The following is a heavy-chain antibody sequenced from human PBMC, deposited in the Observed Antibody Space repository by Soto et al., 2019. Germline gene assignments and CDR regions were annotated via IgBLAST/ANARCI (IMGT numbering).Heavy chain of an antibody. V-gene: IGHV3-21*01. CDR3: ARDTQTPTLPGYSSGWYYFDY. Sequence: PGGSLTVSCAASGCTFSPQCMIWFRQSPRAELDTALSASSGSSYIYYADSVKGRFTISRDNAKNSLYLQMNSLRAEDTAVYDCARDTQTPTLPGYSSGWYYFDYWGQGTLVTVSS. CDR2: ASSGSSYI. J-gene: IGHJ4*02. CDR1: GCTFSPQC. D-gene: IGHD6-19*01.